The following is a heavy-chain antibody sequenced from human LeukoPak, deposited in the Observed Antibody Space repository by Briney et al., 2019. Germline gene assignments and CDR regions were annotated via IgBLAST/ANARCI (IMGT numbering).Heavy chain of an antibody. CDR3: ARDLVVVTGLRTRGSFDI. CDR2: INPSGGTT. CDR1: GYNFTSYY. J-gene: IGHJ3*02. Sequence: GASVKVSCKASGYNFTSYYMHWVRQAPGQGLEWMGIINPSGGTTSYAQKFQGRVSVTRDTSTSTVYMELSSLRSEDTAVYYCARDLVVVTGLRTRGSFDIWGPGTMVTVAS. V-gene: IGHV1-46*01. D-gene: IGHD2-21*02.